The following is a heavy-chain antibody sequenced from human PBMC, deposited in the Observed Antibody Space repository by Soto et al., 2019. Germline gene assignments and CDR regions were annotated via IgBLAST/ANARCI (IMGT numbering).Heavy chain of an antibody. CDR1: GGSFSGYY. CDR2: INHSGST. V-gene: IGHV4-34*01. D-gene: IGHD2-2*01. Sequence: SETLSLTCAVYGGSFSGYYWSWIRQPPGKGLEWIGEINHSGSTNYNPALKSRVTISVDTSKNQFSLKLSSVTAADTAVYYCARGALYCSSTSCQKRRTYYYYYMDVWGKGTTVTVSS. J-gene: IGHJ6*03. CDR3: ARGALYCSSTSCQKRRTYYYYYMDV.